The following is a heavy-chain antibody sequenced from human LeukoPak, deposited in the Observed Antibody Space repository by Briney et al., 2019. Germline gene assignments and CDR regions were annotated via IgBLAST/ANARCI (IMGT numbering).Heavy chain of an antibody. CDR2: IYYSGST. CDR1: GGSISRGGYY. CDR3: ARVAGSGWEGLDY. V-gene: IGHV4-31*03. D-gene: IGHD6-19*01. Sequence: SQTLSLTCTVSGGSISRGGYYWSWIRQHPGKGLEWIGYIYYSGSTYYNPSLKSRVTISVDTSKNQFSLKLSSVTAADTAVYYCARVAGSGWEGLDYWGQGTLVTVSS. J-gene: IGHJ4*02.